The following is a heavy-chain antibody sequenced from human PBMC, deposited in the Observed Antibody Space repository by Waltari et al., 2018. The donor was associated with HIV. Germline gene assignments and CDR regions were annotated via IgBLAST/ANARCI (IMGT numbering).Heavy chain of an antibody. D-gene: IGHD2-21*01. CDR2: INAGNGNT. CDR3: ARDTRRDEGGDCYGY. Sequence: QVQLVQSGAEVKKPGASVKVSCKASGYTFTSYDMHWVRNAPGQRLEWMGWINAGNGNTKYSQKFQGRVTITRDTSASTAYMELSSLRSEDTAVYYCARDTRRDEGGDCYGYWGQGTLVTVSS. J-gene: IGHJ4*02. V-gene: IGHV1-3*01. CDR1: GYTFTSYD.